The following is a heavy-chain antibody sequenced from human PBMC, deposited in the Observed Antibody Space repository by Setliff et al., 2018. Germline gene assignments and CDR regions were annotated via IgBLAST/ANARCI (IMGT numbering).Heavy chain of an antibody. J-gene: IGHJ6*03. CDR2: IYYSGST. CDR3: ASFPHHDYGDYGAYYYYYYMDV. CDR1: GGSVGSDFSY. Sequence: SETLSLTCTVSGGSVGSDFSYWSWIRQPPGKGLEWIGYIYYSGSTNYNPSLKSRVTISVDTSKNQFSLKLSSVTAADTAVYYCASFPHHDYGDYGAYYYYYYMDVWGKGTTVTVSS. D-gene: IGHD4-17*01. V-gene: IGHV4-61*01.